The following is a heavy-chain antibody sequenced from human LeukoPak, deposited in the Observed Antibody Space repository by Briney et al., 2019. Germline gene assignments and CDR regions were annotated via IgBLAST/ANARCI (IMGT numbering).Heavy chain of an antibody. CDR1: GGSISSSSYY. CDR3: ARLPEYYYYYMDV. CDR2: IYYSGST. Sequence: SEALSLTCTDSGGSISSSSYYWGWIRQPPGRGLGWIGSIYYSGSTYYNPSLKSRVAISVASSNNQFSLKLSSVTAADTAVYYCARLPEYYYYYMDVWGKGPTVTVSS. J-gene: IGHJ6*03. V-gene: IGHV4-39*01.